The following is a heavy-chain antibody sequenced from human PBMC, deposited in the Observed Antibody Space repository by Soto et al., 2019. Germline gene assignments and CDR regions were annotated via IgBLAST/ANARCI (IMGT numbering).Heavy chain of an antibody. CDR2: IYYGGST. V-gene: IGHV4-39*01. D-gene: IGHD1-7*01. J-gene: IGHJ4*02. CDR1: GGSISSGTYY. Sequence: SETLSLTCTVSGGSISSGTYYWGWIRQPPGKGLEWIGSIYYGGSTYYNPSLKSRVTISVDTSKNQFSLKLSSVTAADTAVYYCARLGTTRTNSIDYWGQGTLVTVSS. CDR3: ARLGTTRTNSIDY.